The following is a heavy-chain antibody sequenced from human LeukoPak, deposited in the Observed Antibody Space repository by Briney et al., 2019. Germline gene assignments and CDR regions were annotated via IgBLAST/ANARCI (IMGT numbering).Heavy chain of an antibody. D-gene: IGHD1-1*01. CDR2: ISYDGGNR. Sequence: PGRSLRLSCAASGFTFSSYAMHWVRQAPGKGLEWVAVISYDGGNRYYADSVKGRFTISRDNSKNTLYLQMNSLRGEDTAVYCCARDRYNWNDGRRSVFDYWGQGTLVTVSS. V-gene: IGHV3-30-3*01. CDR1: GFTFSSYA. J-gene: IGHJ4*02. CDR3: ARDRYNWNDGRRSVFDY.